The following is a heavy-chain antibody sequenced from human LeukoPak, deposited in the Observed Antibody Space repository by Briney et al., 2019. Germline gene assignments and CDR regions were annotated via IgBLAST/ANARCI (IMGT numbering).Heavy chain of an antibody. Sequence: GGSLRLSCAASGCTFSSYSMNWVRQAPGKGLEWVSYISSSSSTISYADPVNSRFTISTDNTKNSLYLLMNSLRTADTAVYYCARGPDAKIVVPDNWGQGTLVTVSS. CDR3: ARGPDAKIVVPDN. CDR1: GCTFSSYS. V-gene: IGHV3-48*04. D-gene: IGHD2-2*01. CDR2: ISSSSSTI. J-gene: IGHJ4*02.